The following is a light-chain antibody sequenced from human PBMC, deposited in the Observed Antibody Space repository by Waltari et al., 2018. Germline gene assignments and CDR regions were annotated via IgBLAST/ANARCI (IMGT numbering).Light chain of an antibody. CDR1: RGHTTNI. Sequence: QLVLTQSPSASPSLGASVKLTCPLSRGHTTNIIASLQQKPEKGPRYLMKVNSDGSHNKGVEIPDRFSGSSSGAERYLTISSLQSEDEADYYCQTGGHGTWVFGGGTRLTVL. CDR2: VNSDGSH. V-gene: IGLV4-69*01. J-gene: IGLJ3*02. CDR3: QTGGHGTWV.